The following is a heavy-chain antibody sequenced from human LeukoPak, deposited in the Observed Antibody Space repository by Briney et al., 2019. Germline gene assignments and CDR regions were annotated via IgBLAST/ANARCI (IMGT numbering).Heavy chain of an antibody. CDR1: GFTFSSYA. D-gene: IGHD3-22*01. CDR3: ASETVYDSSGYDY. V-gene: IGHV3-30*01. CDR2: ISYDGSNK. J-gene: IGHJ4*02. Sequence: PGGSLRLSCAASGFTFSSYAMHWVRQAPGKGLEWVAVISYDGSNKYYADSVKGRFTISRDNSKNTLYLQMNSLRAEDTAVYYCASETVYDSSGYDYWGQGTLVNVSS.